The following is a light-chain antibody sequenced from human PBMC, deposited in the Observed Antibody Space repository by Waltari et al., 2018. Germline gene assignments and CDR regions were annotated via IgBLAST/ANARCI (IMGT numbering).Light chain of an antibody. CDR1: SVLSRDNNKDY. V-gene: IGKV4-1*01. CDR2: WAS. J-gene: IGKJ2*01. Sequence: SVLSRDNNKDYLGWFQQKPGQPLKQLVTWASTRDSGVPDGFSAGGSVTDFTLALSGVLADAVAVHFCQQCYTFPYTFGQGTQWEIK. CDR3: QQCYTFPYT.